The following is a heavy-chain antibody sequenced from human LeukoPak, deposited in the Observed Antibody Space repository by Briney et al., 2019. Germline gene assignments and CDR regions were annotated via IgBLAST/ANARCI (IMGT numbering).Heavy chain of an antibody. J-gene: IGHJ5*02. D-gene: IGHD6-19*01. Sequence: GGSLRLSCAASGFTFSSYWMSWVRQAPGKGLEWVANIKQDGSEKYYVDSVKGRFTISRDNAKNSLYLQMNSLRAEDTAVYYCARDWLAKIAVAGNFDPWGQGTLVTVYS. CDR1: GFTFSSYW. CDR3: ARDWLAKIAVAGNFDP. CDR2: IKQDGSEK. V-gene: IGHV3-7*01.